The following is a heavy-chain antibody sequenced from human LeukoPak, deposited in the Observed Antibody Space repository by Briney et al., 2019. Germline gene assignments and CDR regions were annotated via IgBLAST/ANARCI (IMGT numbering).Heavy chain of an antibody. CDR3: ARGSSIVVVVAATSSFDY. Sequence: PSETLSLTCTVSGGSISSSSYYWGWIRQPPGKGLEWIGSIYYSGSTYYNPSLKGRVTISVDTSKNQFSLKLSSVTAADTAVYYCARGSSIVVVVAATSSFDYWGQGTLVTVSS. CDR2: IYYSGST. V-gene: IGHV4-39*01. D-gene: IGHD2-15*01. J-gene: IGHJ4*02. CDR1: GGSISSSSYY.